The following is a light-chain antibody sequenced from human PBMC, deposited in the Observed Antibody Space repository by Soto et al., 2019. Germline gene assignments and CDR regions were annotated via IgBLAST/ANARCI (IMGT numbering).Light chain of an antibody. CDR1: QSVSSY. J-gene: IGKJ2*01. Sequence: EIVLTQSPATLSLSPGERATLSGRASQSVSSYLAWYQQKPGQAPRLLIYDASNRATGIQARFSGSGSGTDFTLTISSLEPEDFAVYYCQQRSNWPPYTFGQGTKLEIK. CDR2: DAS. V-gene: IGKV3-11*01. CDR3: QQRSNWPPYT.